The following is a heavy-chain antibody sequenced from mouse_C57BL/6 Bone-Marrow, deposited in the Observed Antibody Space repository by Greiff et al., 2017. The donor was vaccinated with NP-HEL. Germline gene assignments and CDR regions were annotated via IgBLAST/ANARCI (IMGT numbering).Heavy chain of an antibody. J-gene: IGHJ3*01. CDR1: GFTFSSYS. D-gene: IGHD1-1*01. CDR2: ISDGGGYT. Sequence: EVMLVESGGGLVKPGGSLKLSCAASGFTFSSYSMSWVRQTPEKRLEWVASISDGGGYTYYPDTVKGRFTISRDNAKNNLYLQMSHLKSEDTAMYYCARDRDDYYDGFAYWGRGTLVTVTA. CDR3: ARDRDDYYDGFAY. V-gene: IGHV5-4*01.